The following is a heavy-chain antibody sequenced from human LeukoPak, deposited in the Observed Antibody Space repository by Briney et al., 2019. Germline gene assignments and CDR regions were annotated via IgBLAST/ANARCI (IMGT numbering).Heavy chain of an antibody. CDR2: ISTSGAST. Sequence: GGSLRLSCAASGFTFSTSAMNWVRQAPGKGLEWVSAISTSGASTYYADSVKGRFSISRDDSRNTLYLQMNSLRAEDTAVYYCAKHSYYDYVWGSYRYIGSPFDYWGQGTLVTVSS. J-gene: IGHJ4*02. D-gene: IGHD3-16*02. CDR3: AKHSYYDYVWGSYRYIGSPFDY. V-gene: IGHV3-23*01. CDR1: GFTFSTSA.